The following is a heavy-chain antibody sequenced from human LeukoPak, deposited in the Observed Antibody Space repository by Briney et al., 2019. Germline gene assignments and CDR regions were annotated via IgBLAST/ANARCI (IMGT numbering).Heavy chain of an antibody. Sequence: GGSLRLSCAASGFTFSSYEMNWVRQAPGKGLEWVSYISSSGSTIYYADSVKGRFTISRDNAKNSLYLQMNSLRAEDTAVYYCARGDGSGWSLFDYWGQGTLVTVSS. CDR1: GFTFSSYE. J-gene: IGHJ4*02. CDR2: ISSSGSTI. D-gene: IGHD6-19*01. V-gene: IGHV3-48*03. CDR3: ARGDGSGWSLFDY.